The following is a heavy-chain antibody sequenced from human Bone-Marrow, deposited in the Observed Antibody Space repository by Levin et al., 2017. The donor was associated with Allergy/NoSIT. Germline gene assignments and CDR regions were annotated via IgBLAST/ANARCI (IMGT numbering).Heavy chain of an antibody. CDR2: ISYDGSNK. V-gene: IGHV3-30-3*01. CDR3: ASQLAAAYHFDY. J-gene: IGHJ4*02. D-gene: IGHD6-13*01. Sequence: GGSLRLSCAASGFTFSSYAMHWVRQAPGKGLEWVAVISYDGSNKYYADSVKGRFTISRDNSKNTLYLQMNSLRAEDTAVYYCASQLAAAYHFDYWGQGTLVTVSS. CDR1: GFTFSSYA.